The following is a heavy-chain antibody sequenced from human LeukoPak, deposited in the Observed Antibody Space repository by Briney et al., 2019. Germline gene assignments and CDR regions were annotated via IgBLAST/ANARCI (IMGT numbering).Heavy chain of an antibody. CDR2: ISAYNGNT. Sequence: GASVKVSCKASGYTFTSYGISWVRQAPGQGLEWMGWISAYNGNTNYAQKLQGRVTMTTDTSTSTAYMELRSLRSDDTAVYYCARARITMVRGVKAFDIWGQGTMVTVSS. J-gene: IGHJ3*02. CDR1: GYTFTSYG. V-gene: IGHV1-18*01. D-gene: IGHD3-10*01. CDR3: ARARITMVRGVKAFDI.